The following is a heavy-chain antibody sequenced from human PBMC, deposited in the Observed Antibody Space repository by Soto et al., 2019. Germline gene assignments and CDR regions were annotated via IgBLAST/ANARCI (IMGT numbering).Heavy chain of an antibody. CDR3: VRDRYNFDY. D-gene: IGHD3-16*02. V-gene: IGHV1-46*03. CDR1: GYTFTRYY. J-gene: IGHJ4*02. CDR2: INPSVGST. Sequence: ASVKVSCKASGYTFTRYYMHWVRQAPGQGLEWMGIINPSVGSTSYAQKFQGRVTMTRDTSTSTVYMDLSSLTSEDTAVYYCVRDRYNFDYWGQGTLVTVSS.